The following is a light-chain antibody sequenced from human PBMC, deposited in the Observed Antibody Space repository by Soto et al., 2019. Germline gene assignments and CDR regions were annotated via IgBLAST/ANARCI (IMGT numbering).Light chain of an antibody. CDR1: QSVLDSSTNRNY. Sequence: DIVMTQSPDSLAVSLGERATINCKSSQSVLDSSTNRNYFTWYQQKPGQPPKLLIFWASARESGVPDRFSGSGSGTDFTLTISSLQAEDVAVYYFQQYYRTPHTFGQGTKLEIK. V-gene: IGKV4-1*01. CDR3: QQYYRTPHT. CDR2: WAS. J-gene: IGKJ2*01.